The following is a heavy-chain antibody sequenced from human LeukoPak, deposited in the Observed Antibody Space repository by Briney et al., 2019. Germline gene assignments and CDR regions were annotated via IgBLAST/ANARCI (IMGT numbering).Heavy chain of an antibody. CDR1: GFTFSSYG. J-gene: IGHJ2*01. Sequence: GGSLRLSCAASGFTFSSYGMHWVRQAPGKGLEWVAVISYDGSNKYYADSVKGRFTISRDNSKNTLYLQMNSLRAEDTAVYYCAKTGAPYGYWYFDLWGRGTLVTVSS. D-gene: IGHD7-27*01. CDR2: ISYDGSNK. CDR3: AKTGAPYGYWYFDL. V-gene: IGHV3-30*18.